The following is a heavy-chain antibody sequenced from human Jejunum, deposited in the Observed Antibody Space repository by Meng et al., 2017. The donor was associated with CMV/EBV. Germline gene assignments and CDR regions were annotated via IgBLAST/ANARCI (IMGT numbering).Heavy chain of an antibody. CDR1: GYTFTDYY. Sequence: GYTFTDYYLPWVRQAPGPGLEWMGCIAPSTGATTYAQKFQVRVTMTRDTSITTSYMELSSLTSDDTAVYFCARVRSRYNWNDDAFWGQGTLVTVSS. J-gene: IGHJ4*02. CDR2: IAPSTGAT. V-gene: IGHV1-2*02. D-gene: IGHD1-20*01. CDR3: ARVRSRYNWNDDAF.